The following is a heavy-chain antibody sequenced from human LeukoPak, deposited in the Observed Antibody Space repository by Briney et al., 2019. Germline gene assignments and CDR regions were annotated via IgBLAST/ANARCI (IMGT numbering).Heavy chain of an antibody. J-gene: IGHJ5*02. D-gene: IGHD6-19*01. CDR3: ARDQGAVAGIDP. CDR1: GGSISSSSYY. Sequence: SETLSLTCTVSGGSISSSSYYWGWFRQPPGKGLEWIGSIYYSGSTYYNPSLESRVTISIDTSKNQFSVKLTSVTAADTAVYYCARDQGAVAGIDPWGQGTLVTVSS. CDR2: IYYSGST. V-gene: IGHV4-39*07.